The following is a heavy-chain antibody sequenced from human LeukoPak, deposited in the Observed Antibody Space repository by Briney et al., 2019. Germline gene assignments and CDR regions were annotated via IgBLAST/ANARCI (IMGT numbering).Heavy chain of an antibody. D-gene: IGHD6-19*01. CDR3: ARVLAVDDPFDY. Sequence: GASVKVSCKASGYTFTGYYMHWVRQAPGQGLEWMGWINPNGGGTNYAQKFQGWVTMSRDTSISTAYMELSRLRSDDTAVYYCARVLAVDDPFDYWGQGTLVTVSS. V-gene: IGHV1-2*04. CDR2: INPNGGGT. J-gene: IGHJ4*02. CDR1: GYTFTGYY.